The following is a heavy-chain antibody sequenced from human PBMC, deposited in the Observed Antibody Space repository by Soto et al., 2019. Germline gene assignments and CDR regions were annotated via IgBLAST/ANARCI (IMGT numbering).Heavy chain of an antibody. Sequence: QVQLVQSGAEVKKPGSSVKVSCKASGGTFSSYAISWVRQAPGQGLEWMGGIIPIFGTANYAQKFQCRVTITAEESTSTAYMELSRLRSEDTAVYYCARAGSSPSPESWFDPWGQGTLVTVSS. CDR3: ARAGSSPSPESWFDP. CDR2: IIPIFGTA. V-gene: IGHV1-69*01. CDR1: GGTFSSYA. D-gene: IGHD6-6*01. J-gene: IGHJ5*02.